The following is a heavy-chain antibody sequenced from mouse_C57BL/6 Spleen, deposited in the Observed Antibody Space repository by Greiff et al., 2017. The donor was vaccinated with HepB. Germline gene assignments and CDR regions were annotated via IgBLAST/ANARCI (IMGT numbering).Heavy chain of an antibody. CDR2: ISYDGSN. V-gene: IGHV3-6*01. CDR3: ASEGEFITTVVATRFAY. Sequence: EVKVEESGPGLVKPSQSLSLTCSVTGYSITSGYYWNWIRQFPGNKLEWMGYISYDGSNNYNPSLKNRISITRDTSKNQFFLKLNSVTTEDTATYYCASEGEFITTVVATRFAYWGQGTLVTVSA. D-gene: IGHD1-1*01. J-gene: IGHJ3*01. CDR1: GYSITSGYY.